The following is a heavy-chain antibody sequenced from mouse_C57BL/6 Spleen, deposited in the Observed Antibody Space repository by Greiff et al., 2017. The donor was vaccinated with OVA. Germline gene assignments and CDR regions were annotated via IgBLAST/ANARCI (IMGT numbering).Heavy chain of an antibody. CDR3: TRSGYYGSSYGAMDY. CDR1: GYTFTDYE. J-gene: IGHJ4*01. D-gene: IGHD1-1*01. CDR2: IDPETGGT. Sequence: LQESGAELVRPGASVTLSCKASGYTFTDYEMHWVKQTPVHGLEWIGAIDPETGGTAYNQKFKGKAILTADKSSSTAYMELRSLTSEDSAVYYCTRSGYYGSSYGAMDYWGQGTSVTVSS. V-gene: IGHV1-15*01.